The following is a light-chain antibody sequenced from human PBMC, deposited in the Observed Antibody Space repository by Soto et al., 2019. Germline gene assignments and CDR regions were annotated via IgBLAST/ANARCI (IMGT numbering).Light chain of an antibody. CDR2: SNN. CDR1: SSNIGSNT. J-gene: IGLJ1*01. Sequence: QSALTQPPSASGTPGQRVAISCSGSSSNIGSNTVNWYQQLPGTAPKVLIYSNNQRPSGVPDRFSGSKSGTSASLAISGLQSEDEADYYCAAWDDGLNGFWVCGTGTKVTVL. V-gene: IGLV1-44*01. CDR3: AAWDDGLNGFWV.